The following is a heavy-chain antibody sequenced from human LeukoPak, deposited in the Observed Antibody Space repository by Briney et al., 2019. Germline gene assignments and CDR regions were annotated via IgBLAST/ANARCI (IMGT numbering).Heavy chain of an antibody. J-gene: IGHJ4*01. Sequence: GGSLRLSCAASGFTFSSNAMNWVRQAPGKGLEWVSGITDSGDSTYYADSVKGRFTISRDNSKNTVYLQMNSLRVEDTAVYHCGKERYGSSSVVDYWGHGTLVTVSS. V-gene: IGHV3-23*01. D-gene: IGHD6-6*01. CDR1: GFTFSSNA. CDR2: ITDSGDST. CDR3: GKERYGSSSVVDY.